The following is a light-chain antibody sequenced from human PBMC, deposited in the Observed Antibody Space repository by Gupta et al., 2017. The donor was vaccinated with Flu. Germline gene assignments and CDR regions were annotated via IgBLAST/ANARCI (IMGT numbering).Light chain of an antibody. CDR1: KLGDKY. V-gene: IGLV3-1*01. Sequence: SYELTQPPSVPVSPGQTASITCSGNKLGDKYASWYQQKPGQSPVLVIYQDNKRPSGIPERFSGSNSGNTATLTIGGTQALDEADYYCQAWDSSVVFGGGTKLTVL. J-gene: IGLJ2*01. CDR3: QAWDSSVV. CDR2: QDN.